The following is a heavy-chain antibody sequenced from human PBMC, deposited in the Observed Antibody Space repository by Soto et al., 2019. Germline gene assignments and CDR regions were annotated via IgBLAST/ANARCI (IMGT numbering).Heavy chain of an antibody. D-gene: IGHD2-2*01. CDR3: ARDPCISTTCYHDY. V-gene: IGHV1-69*12. CDR1: GGTFSSYA. CDR2: IIPIFGTA. J-gene: IGHJ4*02. Sequence: QVQLVQSGAEVKKPGSSVKVSCKASGGTFSSYAISWVRQVPGQGLEWMGQIIPIFGTANYAQKFQGRVTITADESTNTASMELSSLRSEDTAVYHCARDPCISTTCYHDYWGQGTLVTVSS.